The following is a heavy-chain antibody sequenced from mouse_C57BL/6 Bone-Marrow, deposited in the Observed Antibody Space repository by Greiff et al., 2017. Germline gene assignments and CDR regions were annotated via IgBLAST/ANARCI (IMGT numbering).Heavy chain of an antibody. D-gene: IGHD3-2*02. J-gene: IGHJ2*01. CDR1: GYAFTNYS. CDR3: ARKAGYFDY. CDR2: INPGSGGT. V-gene: IGHV1-54*01. Sequence: VQLQQSGAELVRPGTSVKVSCKASGYAFTNYSIEWVKQRPGQGLEWIGVINPGSGGTKYNEKFKGKATLTADKSSSTAYMQLSSLTSEDSAVYFCARKAGYFDYWGQGTTLTVSS.